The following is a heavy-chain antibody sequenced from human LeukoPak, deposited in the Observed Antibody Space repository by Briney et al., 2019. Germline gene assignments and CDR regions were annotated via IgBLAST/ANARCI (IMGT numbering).Heavy chain of an antibody. J-gene: IGHJ3*02. V-gene: IGHV4-39*07. CDR1: GGSISSSSYY. Sequence: SETLSLTCTVSGGSISSSSYYWGWLRQPPGKGLEWIGSIYYSGSTYYNPSLKSRVTISVDTSKNQFSLKLSSVTAADTAVYYCAREGVDSSGSYDAFDIWGQGTMVTVSS. D-gene: IGHD3-22*01. CDR3: AREGVDSSGSYDAFDI. CDR2: IYYSGST.